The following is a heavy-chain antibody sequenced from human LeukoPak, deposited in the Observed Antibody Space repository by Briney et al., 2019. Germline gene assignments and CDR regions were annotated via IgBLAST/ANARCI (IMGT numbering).Heavy chain of an antibody. CDR1: GFTFSSYG. V-gene: IGHV3-30*02. J-gene: IGHJ4*02. D-gene: IGHD4-23*01. CDR3: AKDGSSDTVVTPFDY. Sequence: GGSLRLSCAASGFTFSSYGMHWVRQAPGKGLEWVAFIRYDGSNKYYADSVKGRFTISRDNSKNTLYLQMNSLRAEDTAVYYCAKDGSSDTVVTPFDYWGQGTLVTVSS. CDR2: IRYDGSNK.